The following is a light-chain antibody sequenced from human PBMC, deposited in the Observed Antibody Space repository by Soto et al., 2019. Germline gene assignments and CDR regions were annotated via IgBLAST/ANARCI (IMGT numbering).Light chain of an antibody. CDR3: QSYDSSLGVI. CDR1: SSNIGSNYD. CDR2: GNS. J-gene: IGLJ2*01. V-gene: IGLV1-40*01. Sequence: QSVLTQPPSVSGAPGQRVTISCTGSSSNIGSNYDVHWYQQLPGTAPKLLIYGNSNRPSGVPDRFSGSQSGTSASLAITGLQAEDEADYYCQSYDSSLGVIFGGGTKVTVL.